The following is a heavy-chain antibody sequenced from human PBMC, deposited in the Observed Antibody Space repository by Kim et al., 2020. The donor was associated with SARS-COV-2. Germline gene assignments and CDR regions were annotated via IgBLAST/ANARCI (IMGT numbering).Heavy chain of an antibody. J-gene: IGHJ3*02. CDR2: IYHSGST. Sequence: SETLSLTCTVSGYSISSGYYWGWIRQPPGKGLEWIGSIYHSGSTYYNPSLKSRVTISVDTSKNQFSLKLSSVTAADTAVYYCARDSGWLQLGIRGDAFDIWGQGTMVTVSS. CDR3: ARDSGWLQLGIRGDAFDI. V-gene: IGHV4-38-2*02. D-gene: IGHD5-12*01. CDR1: GYSISSGYY.